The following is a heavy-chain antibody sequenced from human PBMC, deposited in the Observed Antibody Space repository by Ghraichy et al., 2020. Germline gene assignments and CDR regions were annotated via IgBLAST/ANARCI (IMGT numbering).Heavy chain of an antibody. CDR1: GFTFSSYA. Sequence: GGSLRLSCAASGFTFSSYAMSWVRQAPGKGLEWVSGISSSGGSTYYADSVKGRVTISRDNSKNTLYLQMNSLRAEDTAVYYCAKDRLNYYGDHYYAMDVWGQGTTVTVSS. V-gene: IGHV3-23*01. J-gene: IGHJ6*02. CDR2: ISSSGGST. D-gene: IGHD4-17*01. CDR3: AKDRLNYYGDHYYAMDV.